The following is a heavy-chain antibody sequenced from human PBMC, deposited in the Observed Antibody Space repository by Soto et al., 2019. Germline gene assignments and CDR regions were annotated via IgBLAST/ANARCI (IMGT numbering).Heavy chain of an antibody. D-gene: IGHD3-22*01. CDR1: GYTFTSYY. CDR3: ARVVTMIVVAPGH. Sequence: ASVKVSCKASGYTFTSYYMHWVRQAPGQGLEWMGIINPSGGSTSYAQKFQGRVTMTRDTSTSTVYMELSSLRSEDTAVYYCARVVTMIVVAPGHWGQGTLVTAPQ. J-gene: IGHJ4*02. CDR2: INPSGGST. V-gene: IGHV1-46*01.